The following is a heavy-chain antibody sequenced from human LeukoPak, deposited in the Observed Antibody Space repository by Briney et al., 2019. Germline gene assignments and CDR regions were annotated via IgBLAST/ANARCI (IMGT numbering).Heavy chain of an antibody. V-gene: IGHV3-53*01. J-gene: IGHJ3*02. Sequence: GGSLRLSCAASGFTVSSNHMSWVRQAPGKGLEWVSVIYSGGSTYYADSVKGRFTISRDNSKNTLYLQMNSLRAEDTAVYYCATEGPYGDYPHGAFDIWGQGTMVTVSS. CDR2: IYSGGST. D-gene: IGHD4-17*01. CDR1: GFTVSSNH. CDR3: ATEGPYGDYPHGAFDI.